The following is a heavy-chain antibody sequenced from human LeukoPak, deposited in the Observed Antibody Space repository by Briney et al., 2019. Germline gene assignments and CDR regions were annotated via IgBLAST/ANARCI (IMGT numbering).Heavy chain of an antibody. CDR1: GGSISSYY. J-gene: IGHJ4*02. CDR2: IYYSGST. D-gene: IGHD5-12*01. V-gene: IGHV4-59*01. Sequence: SETLSLTCTVSGGSISSYYWSWIRQPPGKPLECIGYIYYSGSTNYNPSLKSRVTISVDTSKNQFSLKLSSVTAADTAVYYCARVYSAYDSLDYWGQGTLVTVSS. CDR3: ARVYSAYDSLDY.